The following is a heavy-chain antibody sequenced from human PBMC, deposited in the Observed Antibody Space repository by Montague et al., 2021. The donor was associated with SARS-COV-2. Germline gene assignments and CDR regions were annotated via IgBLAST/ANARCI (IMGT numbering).Heavy chain of an antibody. CDR2: MKQDVSEI. D-gene: IGHD2-15*01. V-gene: IGHV3-7*01. CDR1: GFTLGSYW. J-gene: IGHJ2*01. Sequence: SLRLSCAGSGFTLGSYWLSWVRQAPGKGLEWVANMKQDVSEIFXXXSXXXRFXMSRDNAKGSVYLQLTSLRIEATARYYCARDGEYCSGEKCYSYWYFDLWGRGTQVTVS. CDR3: ARDGEYCSGEKCYSYWYFDL.